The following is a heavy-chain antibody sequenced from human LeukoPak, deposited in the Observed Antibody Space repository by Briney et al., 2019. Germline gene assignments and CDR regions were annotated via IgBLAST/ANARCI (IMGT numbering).Heavy chain of an antibody. D-gene: IGHD3-10*01. V-gene: IGHV1-46*01. CDR1: GYTFTSYY. CDR3: AGDMVRGVVDYYYGMDV. CDR2: INPSGGST. J-gene: IGHJ6*02. Sequence: GASVTVSFTASGYTFTSYYMHWVRQAPGQGLEWMGIINPSGGSTSYAQKFQGRVTMTRDTSTSIVYMELSSLRSEDTAVYYCAGDMVRGVVDYYYGMDVWGQGTTVTVSS.